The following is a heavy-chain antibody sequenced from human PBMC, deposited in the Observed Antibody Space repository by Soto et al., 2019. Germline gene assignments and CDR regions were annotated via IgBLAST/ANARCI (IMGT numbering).Heavy chain of an antibody. Sequence: QVQLVQSGAEVKKPGSSVKVSCKASGGTFSSYAISWVRQAPGQGLEWMGGFIPIFGTANYAQKFQGRVTITADESTSTAYMELGSLRAEDTAVYYCAREVRFLGWPAWFDPWGQGTLVTVSS. D-gene: IGHD3-3*01. CDR3: AREVRFLGWPAWFDP. CDR1: GGTFSSYA. V-gene: IGHV1-69*01. J-gene: IGHJ5*02. CDR2: FIPIFGTA.